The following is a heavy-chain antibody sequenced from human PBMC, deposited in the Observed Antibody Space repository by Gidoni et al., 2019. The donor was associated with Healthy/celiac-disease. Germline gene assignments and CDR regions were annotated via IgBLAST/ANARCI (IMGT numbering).Heavy chain of an antibody. D-gene: IGHD6-6*01. CDR3: ARNAAARPIDAFDI. J-gene: IGHJ3*02. Sequence: QVQLQQRGAGLLKPSETMSLTCAVYGGSFSGYYWSWIRQPPGKGLEWIGEINHSGSTNYNPSLKSRFTISVDTSKNQFSLKLSSVTAADTAVYYCARNAAARPIDAFDIWGQGTMVTVSS. CDR1: GGSFSGYY. V-gene: IGHV4-34*01. CDR2: INHSGST.